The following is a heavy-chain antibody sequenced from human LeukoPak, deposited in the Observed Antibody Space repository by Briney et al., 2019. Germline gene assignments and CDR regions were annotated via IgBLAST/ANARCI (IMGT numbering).Heavy chain of an antibody. Sequence: PGGSLRLSCAASGFTFSSYSMNWVRQAPGKGLEWVSSISSSSSYIYYADSVKGRFTIPRDNAKNSLYLQMNSLRAEDTAVYYCARGIYGSGSYYSYYYYGMDVWGQGTTVTVSS. V-gene: IGHV3-21*01. CDR2: ISSSSSYI. J-gene: IGHJ6*02. D-gene: IGHD3-10*01. CDR1: GFTFSSYS. CDR3: ARGIYGSGSYYSYYYYGMDV.